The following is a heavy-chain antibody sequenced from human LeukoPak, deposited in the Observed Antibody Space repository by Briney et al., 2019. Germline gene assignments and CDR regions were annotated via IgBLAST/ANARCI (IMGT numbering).Heavy chain of an antibody. J-gene: IGHJ3*02. CDR1: GFTFSSYA. D-gene: IGHD3-3*01. Sequence: SGGSLRLSCAASGFTFSSYAMSWVRQAPGKGLEWVSAISGSGGSTYYADSVKGRFTISRDNSKNTLYLQMNSLRAEDTAVYYCAGDFWSGYYRINAFDIWGQGTMVTVSS. CDR3: AGDFWSGYYRINAFDI. V-gene: IGHV3-23*01. CDR2: ISGSGGST.